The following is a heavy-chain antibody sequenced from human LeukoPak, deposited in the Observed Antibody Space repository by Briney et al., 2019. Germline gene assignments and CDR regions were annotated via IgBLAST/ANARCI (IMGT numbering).Heavy chain of an antibody. CDR1: GFTVSSNY. CDR2: IYSGGST. J-gene: IGHJ6*03. CDR3: ARGSPEILRSYYYYYMDV. Sequence: PGGSLRLSCAASGFTVSSNYMSWVRQAPGKGLEWVSVIYSGGSTYYADSVKGRSTISRDNSKNTLYLQMNSLRAEGTAVYYCARGSPEILRSYYYYYMDVWGKGTTVTVSS. V-gene: IGHV3-53*01. D-gene: IGHD4-17*01.